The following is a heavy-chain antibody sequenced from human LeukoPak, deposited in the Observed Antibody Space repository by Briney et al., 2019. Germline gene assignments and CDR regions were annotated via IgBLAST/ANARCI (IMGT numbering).Heavy chain of an antibody. CDR3: ARALNGGYDPSGMDV. D-gene: IGHD5-12*01. J-gene: IGHJ6*02. Sequence: ASVKVSCKASGYTFTGYYMHWVRQAPGQRLEWMGWINPNSGGTNYAQKFQGWVTMTRDTSISTAYMELSRLRSDDTAVYYCARALNGGYDPSGMDVWGQGTTVTVSS. V-gene: IGHV1-2*04. CDR2: INPNSGGT. CDR1: GYTFTGYY.